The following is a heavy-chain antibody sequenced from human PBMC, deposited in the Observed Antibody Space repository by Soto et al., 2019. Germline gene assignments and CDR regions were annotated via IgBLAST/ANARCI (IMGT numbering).Heavy chain of an antibody. CDR2: ISSGGTTT. CDR1: VFTFSTHA. V-gene: IGHV3-23*01. CDR3: AREGGSIGGWFGRKFDS. D-gene: IGHD6-19*01. J-gene: IGHJ4*02. Sequence: GGSLRLSCSASVFTFSTHAMSWFRQAPGKGLEWVSSISSGGTTTFYAASVEGRFTISRDKSKNTLYLQMNSLRADDTAVYYCAREGGSIGGWFGRKFDSWGQGTQVTVSS.